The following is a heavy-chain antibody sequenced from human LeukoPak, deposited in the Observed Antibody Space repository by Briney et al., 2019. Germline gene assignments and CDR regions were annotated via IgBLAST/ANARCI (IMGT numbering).Heavy chain of an antibody. CDR3: ARDRYDILTADLDY. CDR1: GYTFTSYG. V-gene: IGHV1-18*01. CDR2: ISAYNGNT. D-gene: IGHD3-9*01. Sequence: ASVKLSCKASGYTFTSYGISWVRQAPGQGVGWMGWISAYNGNTNYAQKLQGRVTMTTDTSTSTAYMELRSLRSDDTAVYYCARDRYDILTADLDYWGQGTLVTVSS. J-gene: IGHJ4*02.